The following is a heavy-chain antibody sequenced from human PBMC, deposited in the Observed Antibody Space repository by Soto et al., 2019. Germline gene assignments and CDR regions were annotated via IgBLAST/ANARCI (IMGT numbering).Heavy chain of an antibody. V-gene: IGHV4-61*08. Sequence: SETLSLTCTVSGDSVSSGDYYWSWIRQSPGKGLEWIGNICYRGGTSYNPSLKTRPTISADTSKKQVSLRLNSVTAADTAVYHCARADCGGDCSFDYWGQGTLVTVSS. J-gene: IGHJ4*02. CDR3: ARADCGGDCSFDY. CDR1: GDSVSSGDYY. D-gene: IGHD2-21*02. CDR2: ICYRGGT.